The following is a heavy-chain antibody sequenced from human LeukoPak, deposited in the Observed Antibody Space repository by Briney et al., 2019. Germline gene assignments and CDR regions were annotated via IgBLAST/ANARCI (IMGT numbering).Heavy chain of an antibody. D-gene: IGHD3-22*01. CDR3: ARDENYYDSSGQEPFDY. V-gene: IGHV3-33*01. Sequence: PGRALRLSCAASGFTFSSYGMHWVRQAPGKGLEWVAVIWYDGSNKYYADSVKGRFTISRDNSKNTLYLQMNSLRAEDTAVYYCARDENYYDSSGQEPFDYWGQGTLVTVSS. J-gene: IGHJ4*02. CDR2: IWYDGSNK. CDR1: GFTFSSYG.